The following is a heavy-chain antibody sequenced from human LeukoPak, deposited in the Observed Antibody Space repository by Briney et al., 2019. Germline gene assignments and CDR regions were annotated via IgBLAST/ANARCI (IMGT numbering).Heavy chain of an antibody. CDR1: GFTFSSYG. J-gene: IGHJ4*02. V-gene: IGHV3-30*18. CDR2: ISYDGSNK. D-gene: IGHD1-1*01. CDR3: AKDSHRYNWNDRTFDY. Sequence: GGSLRLSCAASGFTFSSYGMHWVRQAPGKGLEWVAVISYDGSNKYYADSVKGRFTISRDNSKNTLHLQMNSLRAEDTAVYYCAKDSHRYNWNDRTFDYWGQGTLVTVSS.